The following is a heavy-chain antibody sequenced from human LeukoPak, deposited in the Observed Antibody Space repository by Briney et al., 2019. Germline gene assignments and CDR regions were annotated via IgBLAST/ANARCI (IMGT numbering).Heavy chain of an antibody. V-gene: IGHV3-23*01. CDR2: ISGSGGST. D-gene: IGHD3-22*01. CDR3: AKSSYYDTSGSYREYYFDY. CDR1: GFTLSSHW. Sequence: GSLILSCAASGFTLSSHWMSWVRQAPGKGLEWVSAISGSGGSTYYADSVKGRFTISRDNSKNTLYLQMNSLRAEDTALYYCAKSSYYDTSGSYREYYFDYWGQGALVTVSS. J-gene: IGHJ4*02.